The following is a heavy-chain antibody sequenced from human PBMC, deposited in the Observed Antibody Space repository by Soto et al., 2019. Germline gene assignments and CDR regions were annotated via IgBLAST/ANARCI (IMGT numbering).Heavy chain of an antibody. Sequence: APGKVSWKAFWFTFSSSGVQWGGQARGQRLEWIGWIVVGSGNTNYAQKFQERVTITRDMSTSTAYMELSSLRSEDTAVYYCAADPRRFLIYYYGMDVWGQGTTVTVSS. V-gene: IGHV1-58*01. J-gene: IGHJ6*02. D-gene: IGHD3-3*01. CDR3: AADPRRFLIYYYGMDV. CDR1: WFTFSSSG. CDR2: IVVGSGNT.